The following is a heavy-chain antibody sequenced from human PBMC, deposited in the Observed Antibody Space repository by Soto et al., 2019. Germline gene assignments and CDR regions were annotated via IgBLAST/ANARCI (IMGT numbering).Heavy chain of an antibody. D-gene: IGHD2-21*01. CDR2: INYSGST. CDR1: SGSISSGCYC. V-gene: IGHV4-31*03. Sequence: QVQLQESGPGLVKPSQTLSLTCTVSSGSISSGCYCWSWIRQRQGKGREWIGYINYSGSTNYNPSLKIRVTISVDTSKNQFSLKLISVTAADTAVYYCARNPITRCGGFDIWGQGTMVTVSS. J-gene: IGHJ3*02. CDR3: ARNPITRCGGFDI.